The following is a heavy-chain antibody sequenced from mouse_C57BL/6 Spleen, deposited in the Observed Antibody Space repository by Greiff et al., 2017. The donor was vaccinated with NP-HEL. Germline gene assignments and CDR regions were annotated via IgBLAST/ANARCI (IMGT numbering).Heavy chain of an antibody. J-gene: IGHJ2*01. V-gene: IGHV1-15*01. CDR3: TRFGNYRSDY. CDR1: GYTFTDYE. D-gene: IGHD2-1*01. Sequence: LQESGAELVRPGASVTLSCKASGYTFTDYEMHWVKQTPVHGLEWIGAIDPETGGTAYNQKFKGKAILTADKSSSTAYMELRSLTSEDSAVYYCTRFGNYRSDYWGQGTTLTVSS. CDR2: IDPETGGT.